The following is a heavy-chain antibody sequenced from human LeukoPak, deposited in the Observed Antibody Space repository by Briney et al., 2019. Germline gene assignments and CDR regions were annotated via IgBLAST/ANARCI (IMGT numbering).Heavy chain of an antibody. J-gene: IGHJ4*02. D-gene: IGHD2-15*01. CDR1: GYTFTSYG. CDR2: ISAYNGNT. CDR3: ARAVGGYCSGGSCYTDDY. V-gene: IGHV1-18*04. Sequence: ASVMVSCKASGYTFTSYGISWVRQAPGQGLEWMGWISAYNGNTNYAQKLQGRVTMTTDTSTSTAYMELRSLRSDDTAVYYCARAVGGYCSGGSCYTDDYWGQGTLVTVSS.